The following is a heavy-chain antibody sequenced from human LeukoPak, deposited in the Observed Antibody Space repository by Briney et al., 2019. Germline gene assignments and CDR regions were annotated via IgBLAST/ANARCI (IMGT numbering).Heavy chain of an antibody. J-gene: IGHJ4*02. V-gene: IGHV4-34*01. Sequence: SETLSLTCAVYGGSFSGYYWSWIRQPPGKGLEWIGEIKHSGVTIYNPSLKSRVTISVDTSKNQFSLRLSPVTAADTAVYYCAREKTYYDSSGNYYGGVFDYWGQGTLVAVSS. CDR3: AREKTYYDSSGNYYGGVFDY. D-gene: IGHD3-22*01. CDR2: IKHSGVT. CDR1: GGSFSGYY.